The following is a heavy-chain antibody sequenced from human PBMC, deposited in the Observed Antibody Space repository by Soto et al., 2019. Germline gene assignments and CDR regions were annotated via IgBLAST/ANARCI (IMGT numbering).Heavy chain of an antibody. Sequence: SETLSLTCTVSGGSISSSSYYWGWIRQPPGKGLEWIGSIYYSGSTYYNPSLKSRVTISVDTSKNQFSLKLSSVTAADTAVYYFSRVFSDSSSFFDSWGQGTLVPVSS. CDR1: GGSISSSSYY. CDR2: IYYSGST. D-gene: IGHD6-13*01. J-gene: IGHJ5*01. CDR3: SRVFSDSSSFFDS. V-gene: IGHV4-39*07.